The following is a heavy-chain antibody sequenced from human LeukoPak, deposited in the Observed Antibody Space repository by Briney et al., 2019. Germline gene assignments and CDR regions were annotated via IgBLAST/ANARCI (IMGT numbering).Heavy chain of an antibody. CDR3: AKVYCSSTSCYRYNWFDP. CDR1: GFTFGSYA. V-gene: IGHV3-23*01. Sequence: GGSLRLSCAASGFTFGSYAMSWVRQAPGKGREWVSAISGSGGSTYYADSVKGRFTISRDNSKNTLYLQMNSLRAEDTAVYYCAKVYCSSTSCYRYNWFDPWGQGTLVTVSS. D-gene: IGHD2-2*01. CDR2: ISGSGGST. J-gene: IGHJ5*02.